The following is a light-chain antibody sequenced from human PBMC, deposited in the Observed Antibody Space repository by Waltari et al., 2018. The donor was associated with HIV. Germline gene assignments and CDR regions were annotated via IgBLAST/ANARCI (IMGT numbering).Light chain of an antibody. Sequence: DIQMTQSPSSVSASVGDTVTITCRASQRIGTSLAWYQHKPGKAPTLLIYAASNLQGGVPSRFSGTGSETDFTLTISSLQAEDVATYRCQQAHSVPYTFGQGTKVDIK. J-gene: IGKJ2*01. CDR2: AAS. CDR1: QRIGTS. V-gene: IGKV1-12*01. CDR3: QQAHSVPYT.